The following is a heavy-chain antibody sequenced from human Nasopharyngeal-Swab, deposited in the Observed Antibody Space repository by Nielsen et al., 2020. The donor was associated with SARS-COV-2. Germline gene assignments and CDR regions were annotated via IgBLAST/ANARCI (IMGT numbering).Heavy chain of an antibody. CDR1: GFTFSSYW. J-gene: IGHJ6*02. CDR2: INSDGSST. CDR3: ARESYNRNVYYYYGMDV. Sequence: GGSLRLSCAASGFTFSSYWMHWVRQAPGKGLVWVSRINSDGSSTSYADSVKGRFTISRDNAKNTLYLQMNSLRAEDTAVYYCARESYNRNVYYYYGMDVWGQGTTVTVSS. D-gene: IGHD1-1*01. V-gene: IGHV3-74*01.